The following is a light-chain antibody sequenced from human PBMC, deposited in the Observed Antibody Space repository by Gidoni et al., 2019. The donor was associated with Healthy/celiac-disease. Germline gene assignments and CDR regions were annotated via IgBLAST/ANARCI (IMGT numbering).Light chain of an antibody. V-gene: IGKV3-15*01. Sequence: EIVMPQSPATLSVSPGERATLSCRASQSVSSNLAWYQQKPGQAPRLLIYGASTRATGIPARFSGSGSGTEFTITISSLQSEDFAVYYCQQYNNWTRTFGQGTKVEIK. CDR2: GAS. CDR1: QSVSSN. CDR3: QQYNNWTRT. J-gene: IGKJ1*01.